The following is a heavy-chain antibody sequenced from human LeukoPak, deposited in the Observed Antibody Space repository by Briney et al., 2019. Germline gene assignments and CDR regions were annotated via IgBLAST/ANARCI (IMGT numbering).Heavy chain of an antibody. CDR1: GGSISSYY. Sequence: SETLSLTCTVSGGSISSYYWSWIRQPPGKGLEWIGYIYYSGSTNYNPSLKSRVTISVDTSKNQFSLKLSSVTAADTAVYYCARTGHDILTGPDYWGQGTLVTVSS. D-gene: IGHD3-9*01. V-gene: IGHV4-59*08. J-gene: IGHJ4*02. CDR2: IYYSGST. CDR3: ARTGHDILTGPDY.